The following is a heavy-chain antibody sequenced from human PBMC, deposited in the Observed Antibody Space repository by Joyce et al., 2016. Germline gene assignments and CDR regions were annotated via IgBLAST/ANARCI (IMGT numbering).Heavy chain of an antibody. CDR3: ARDMVRGLIDMIFDY. V-gene: IGHV1-3*01. Sequence: QVQLVQSGPEVKKPGASVKVSCRASGYSFTSYALHWVRQAPGQRLEWMGWITAGNGNTKCSQKFQGRVTITSDTSASTAYMELSSLRSEDTAVYYCARDMVRGLIDMIFDYWGQGTLVTVSS. D-gene: IGHD3-10*01. J-gene: IGHJ4*02. CDR1: GYSFTSYA. CDR2: ITAGNGNT.